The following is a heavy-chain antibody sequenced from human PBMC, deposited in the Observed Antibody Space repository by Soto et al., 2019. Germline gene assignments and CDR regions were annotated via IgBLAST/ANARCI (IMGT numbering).Heavy chain of an antibody. V-gene: IGHV3-66*01. CDR2: INNAGTT. CDR1: GFDASVNF. Sequence: EVQLVESGGTLVQPGGSLKLSCAASGFDASVNFMTWVRQAPGKGLEWVSSINNAGTTFYADSVKGRFPISRDDAKNTLLLQMNSLRVEDTAMYYCVRENYYYGMDVWGLGTAVTVSS. J-gene: IGHJ6*02. CDR3: VRENYYYGMDV.